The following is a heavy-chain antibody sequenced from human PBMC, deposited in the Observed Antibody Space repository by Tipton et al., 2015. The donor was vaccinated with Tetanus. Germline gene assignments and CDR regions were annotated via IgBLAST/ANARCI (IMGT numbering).Heavy chain of an antibody. CDR3: ARHPLRFFAYYYIDV. J-gene: IGHJ6*03. Sequence: TLSLTCTVSGGSISSSSYYWGWIRQPPGKGLEWIGSIYYSGSTYYNPSLKSRVTISVDTSKNQFSLKLSSVTAADTAVYYCARHPLRFFAYYYIDVWGKGTTVTVSS. CDR1: GGSISSSSYY. V-gene: IGHV4-39*01. CDR2: IYYSGST. D-gene: IGHD3-3*01.